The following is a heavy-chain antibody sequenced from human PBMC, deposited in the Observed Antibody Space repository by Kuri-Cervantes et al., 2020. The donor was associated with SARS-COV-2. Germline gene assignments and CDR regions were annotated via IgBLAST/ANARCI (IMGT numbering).Heavy chain of an antibody. CDR1: GFTFSSYS. V-gene: IGHV3-30*18. Sequence: GGSLRLSCAASGFTFSSYSMNWVRQAPGKGLEWVAVISYDGSTKYYADSVKGRFTISRDNSKDTLSLQMNSLRAEDTALYYCVKDRQGLGYSGMDVWGPGATVTVSS. J-gene: IGHJ6*01. CDR3: VKDRQGLGYSGMDV. D-gene: IGHD2-21*01. CDR2: ISYDGSTK.